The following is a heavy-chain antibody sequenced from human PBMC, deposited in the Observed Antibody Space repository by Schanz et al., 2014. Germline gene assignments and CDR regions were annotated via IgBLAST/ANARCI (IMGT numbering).Heavy chain of an antibody. CDR2: LSGSGGST. CDR3: ARLPVGYGSGIWDV. J-gene: IGHJ6*02. CDR1: GFTFGSYG. Sequence: EEQLLQSGGGLVQPGGSLRLSCAASGFTFGSYGMSWVRQGPGKGLEWVSALSGSGGSTYYADSVKGRFTISRDNSKNTLYLQMNSLRVEDTAVYYCARLPVGYGSGIWDVWGQGTSXTVSS. V-gene: IGHV3-23*01. D-gene: IGHD3-10*01.